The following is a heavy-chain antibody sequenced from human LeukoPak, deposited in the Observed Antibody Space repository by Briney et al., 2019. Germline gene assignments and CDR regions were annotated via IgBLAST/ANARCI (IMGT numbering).Heavy chain of an antibody. CDR1: GGSISSYY. V-gene: IGHV4-4*07. J-gene: IGHJ4*02. CDR3: ARGSYFYDSSRFDF. D-gene: IGHD3-22*01. CDR2: IYTSGST. Sequence: SETLSLTCTVSGGSISSYYWSWIRQPAGKGLEWIGRIYTSGSTNYNPSLKSRVTISVDTSKTQFSLKLTSVTAADTAVYYCARGSYFYDSSRFDFWGQGTLVTVSS.